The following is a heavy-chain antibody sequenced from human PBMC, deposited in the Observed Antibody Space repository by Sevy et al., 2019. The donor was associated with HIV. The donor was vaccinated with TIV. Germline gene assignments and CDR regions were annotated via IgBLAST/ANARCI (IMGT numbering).Heavy chain of an antibody. CDR1: EFTFSSYG. CDR3: AKGRGYSSDYYMDV. CDR2: IWYDGSNK. J-gene: IGHJ6*03. D-gene: IGHD5-18*01. V-gene: IGHV3-33*06. Sequence: GGSLRLSCAASEFTFSSYGMHWVRQAPGKGLEWVAVIWYDGSNKYYADSVKGRFTISRDNSKNTLYLQMNSLRAEDTAVYYCAKGRGYSSDYYMDVWGKGTTVTVSS.